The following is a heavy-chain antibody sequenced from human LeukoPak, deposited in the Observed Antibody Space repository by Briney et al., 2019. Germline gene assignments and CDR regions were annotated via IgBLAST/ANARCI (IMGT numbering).Heavy chain of an antibody. V-gene: IGHV3-30*18. D-gene: IGHD2-8*01. Sequence: GGSLRLSCAASGFTFSSYGMHWVRQAPGKGLEWVAVISYDGSNKYYADSVKGRFTISRDNSKNTLYLQMNSLRAEDTAVYYCAKDDVYRAEDGPYYFDYWGQGTLVTVSS. CDR2: ISYDGSNK. J-gene: IGHJ4*02. CDR3: AKDDVYRAEDGPYYFDY. CDR1: GFTFSSYG.